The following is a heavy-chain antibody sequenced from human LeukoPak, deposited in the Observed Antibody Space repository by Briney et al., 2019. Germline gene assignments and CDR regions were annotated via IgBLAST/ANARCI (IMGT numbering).Heavy chain of an antibody. CDR2: IRGSGGDT. CDR3: ASVYGSGSYSRYY. V-gene: IGHV3-23*01. CDR1: GFTFSNYS. J-gene: IGHJ4*02. Sequence: GGSLRLSCAASGFTFSNYSMSWVRQAPGKGLQWVSTIRGSGGDTCYADSVRGRFTISRDNSKNTLYLQMNSLRAEDTAVYYCASVYGSGSYSRYYWGQGTLVTVSS. D-gene: IGHD3-10*01.